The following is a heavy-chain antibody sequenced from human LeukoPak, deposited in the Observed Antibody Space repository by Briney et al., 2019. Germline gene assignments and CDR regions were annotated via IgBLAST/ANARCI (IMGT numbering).Heavy chain of an antibody. V-gene: IGHV3-48*03. CDR3: AELGITMIGGV. J-gene: IGHJ6*04. D-gene: IGHD3-10*02. CDR1: GFTFSSYE. CDR2: ISSSGSTI. Sequence: GASLRLSCAASGFTFSSYEMNWVRQAPGKGLEWVSYISSSGSTIYYADSVKGRFTISRDNAKNSLYLQMNSLGAEDTAVYYCAELGITMIGGVWGKGTTVTISS.